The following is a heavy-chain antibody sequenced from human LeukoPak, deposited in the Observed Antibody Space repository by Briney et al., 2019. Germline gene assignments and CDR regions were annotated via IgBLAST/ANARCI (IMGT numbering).Heavy chain of an antibody. Sequence: GGSLRLSCAASGISVSSNYMTWIRQAPGKGLEWVSLIYGGDAAYYAESVRGRFMISRDNLKNPLFLQVNSLRVEDTAVYYCVTSTGQQFIPYDYWGQGTHVTVSS. CDR2: IYGGDAA. D-gene: IGHD6-13*01. CDR1: GISVSSNY. CDR3: VTSTGQQFIPYDY. J-gene: IGHJ4*02. V-gene: IGHV3-66*02.